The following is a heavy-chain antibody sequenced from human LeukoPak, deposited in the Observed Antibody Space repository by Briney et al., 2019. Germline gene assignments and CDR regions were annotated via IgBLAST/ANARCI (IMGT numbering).Heavy chain of an antibody. J-gene: IGHJ4*02. CDR2: INHSGST. V-gene: IGHV4-34*01. CDR3: ARVATITGAGY. Sequence: SETLSLTCVVYGGSFSGYYWSWIRQPPGKGLEWIGEINHSGSTNYNPSLKSRVTISVDTSKNQFSLKLSSVTAADTAVYYCARVATITGAGYWGQGTLVTVSS. D-gene: IGHD5-12*01. CDR1: GGSFSGYY.